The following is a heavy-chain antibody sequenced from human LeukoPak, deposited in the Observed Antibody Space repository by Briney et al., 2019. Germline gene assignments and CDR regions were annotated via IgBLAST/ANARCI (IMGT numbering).Heavy chain of an antibody. V-gene: IGHV3-74*01. D-gene: IGHD3-22*01. CDR1: GFTFRTYW. CDR2: INEDGSIT. CDR3: ARDTATMNQQLDY. Sequence: GGSLRLSCAVSGFTFRTYWMHWVRQVPGEGLVWVSRINEDGSITNYADSVKGRFSISRDNAKNTLYMQLNSLRVEDTAMYYCARDTATMNQQLDYWGQGTLVTVSS. J-gene: IGHJ4*02.